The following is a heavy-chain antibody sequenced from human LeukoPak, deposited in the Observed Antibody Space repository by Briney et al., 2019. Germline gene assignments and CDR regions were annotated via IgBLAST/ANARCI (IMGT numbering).Heavy chain of an antibody. V-gene: IGHV3-33*06. D-gene: IGHD3-10*01. CDR2: IWYDGSNK. CDR3: AKDRVRYGESGAFDI. J-gene: IGHJ3*02. Sequence: GGSLRLSCAASGFTFSSYGMHWVRQAPGKGLEWVAVIWYDGSNKYYADSVKGRFTISRDNSKNTLYLQMNSLRAEDTAVYYCAKDRVRYGESGAFDIWGQGTMVTVSS. CDR1: GFTFSSYG.